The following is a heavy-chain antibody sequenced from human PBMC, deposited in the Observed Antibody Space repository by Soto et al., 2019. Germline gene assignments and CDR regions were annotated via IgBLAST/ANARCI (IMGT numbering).Heavy chain of an antibody. Sequence: PSETLSLTCAVYGGSFSGYYWSWIRQPPGKGLEWIGEINHSGSTNYNPSLKSRVTISVDTSKNQFSLKLSSVTAADTAVYYCARSGAAAIMIKDYWGQGTLVTVNS. J-gene: IGHJ4*02. CDR1: GGSFSGYY. D-gene: IGHD2-2*02. CDR3: ARSGAAAIMIKDY. V-gene: IGHV4-34*01. CDR2: INHSGST.